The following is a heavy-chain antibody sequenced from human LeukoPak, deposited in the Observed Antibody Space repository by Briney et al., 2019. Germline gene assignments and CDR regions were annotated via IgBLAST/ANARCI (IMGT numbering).Heavy chain of an antibody. Sequence: GGSLRLSCAASGFXISIYTMNWVRQAPGKGLEWVSFICSSSSDIFYADSVKGRFTISKDNAKNSLYLQMNSLRAEDTAVYYCARVGYCSGGSCLKYFDYWGQGTLVTVSS. J-gene: IGHJ4*02. CDR3: ARVGYCSGGSCLKYFDY. CDR2: ICSSSSDI. CDR1: GFXISIYT. V-gene: IGHV3-21*01. D-gene: IGHD2-15*01.